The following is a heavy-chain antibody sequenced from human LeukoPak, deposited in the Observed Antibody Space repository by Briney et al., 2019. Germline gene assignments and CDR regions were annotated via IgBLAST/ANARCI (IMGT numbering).Heavy chain of an antibody. CDR3: ARGSGWYYY. V-gene: IGHV4-59*01. D-gene: IGHD6-19*01. Sequence: SETLSLTCSVSGGSISTYYWSWIRQPPGKGLEWIGYIYYSGSTNYNPSLKSRVTISVDTSKNQFSLKLSSVTAADTAVYYCARGSGWYYYWGQGTLVTVSS. CDR2: IYYSGST. CDR1: GGSISTYY. J-gene: IGHJ4*02.